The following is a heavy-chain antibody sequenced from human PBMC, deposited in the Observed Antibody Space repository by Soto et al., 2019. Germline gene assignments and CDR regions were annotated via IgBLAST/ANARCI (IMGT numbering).Heavy chain of an antibody. CDR2: IYYSGST. V-gene: IGHV4-39*01. J-gene: IGHJ4*02. CDR1: GGSISSSSYY. D-gene: IGHD4-17*01. CDR3: ARHDRDYGDQIDY. Sequence: QLQLQESGPGLVKSSETLSLTCTVSGGSISSSSYYWGWIRQPPGKGLEWIGSIYYSGSTYYHSSLKSRVTISVDTSKNQFSLKVSSVTAAETAVYYCARHDRDYGDQIDYWGQGTLVTVSS.